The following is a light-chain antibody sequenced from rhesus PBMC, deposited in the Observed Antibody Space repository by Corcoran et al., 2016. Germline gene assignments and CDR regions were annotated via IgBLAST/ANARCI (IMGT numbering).Light chain of an antibody. CDR1: QGDSKY. CDR2: EAS. V-gene: IGKV1-43*02. Sequence: IQMTQSPSSLSASVGDRVIITCRASQGDSKYVSWYQQKPGKAPHLLIYEASPVQSGDPSRFSGIGSWTEFTLTIRSLQPADFATYYCLQYGSDPWTFGQGTKVEV. J-gene: IGKJ1*01. CDR3: LQYGSDPWT.